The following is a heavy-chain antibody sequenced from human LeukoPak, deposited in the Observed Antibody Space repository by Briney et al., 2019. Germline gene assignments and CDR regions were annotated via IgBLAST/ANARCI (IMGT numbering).Heavy chain of an antibody. V-gene: IGHV3-53*05. D-gene: IGHD3-10*01. J-gene: IGHJ4*02. CDR3: AKALGPYGSGSYLGFDY. Sequence: GGSLRLSCTVSGFTVSSNSMSWVRQAPGKGLEWVSFIYSGGNTHYSDSVKGRFTISRDNSKNTLYLQMNSLRAEDTAVYYCAKALGPYGSGSYLGFDYWGQGTLVTVSS. CDR2: IYSGGNT. CDR1: GFTVSSNS.